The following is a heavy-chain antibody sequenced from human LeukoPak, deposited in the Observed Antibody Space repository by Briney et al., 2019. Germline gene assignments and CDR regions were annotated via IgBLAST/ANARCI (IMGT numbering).Heavy chain of an antibody. D-gene: IGHD2-2*01. J-gene: IGHJ3*02. V-gene: IGHV4-59*11. CDR1: GGSIISHY. Sequence: SETLSLTCTVSGGSIISHYWSWIRQPPGKGLEWIGYIYYSGSTNYNPSLKSRVTISVDTSKNQFSLKLSSVTAADTAVYYCARSPADCSSTSCWAFDIWGQGTMVTVSS. CDR2: IYYSGST. CDR3: ARSPADCSSTSCWAFDI.